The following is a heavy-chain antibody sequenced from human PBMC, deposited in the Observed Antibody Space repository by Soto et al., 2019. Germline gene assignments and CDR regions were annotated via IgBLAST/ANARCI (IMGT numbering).Heavy chain of an antibody. Sequence: QVHLVESGGGVVKAGESLRLSCAASGFNFNDYFMTWVRQTPGKGLEWVAYIGNSGNPIYYGGSVKGRFTVSRDNARKSVYLQMNSLRADDTAIYYCAREMSHDFPHYYPGLDVWGQGTTVSASS. D-gene: IGHD3-10*01. CDR3: AREMSHDFPHYYPGLDV. J-gene: IGHJ6*02. V-gene: IGHV3-11*01. CDR2: IGNSGNPI. CDR1: GFNFNDYF.